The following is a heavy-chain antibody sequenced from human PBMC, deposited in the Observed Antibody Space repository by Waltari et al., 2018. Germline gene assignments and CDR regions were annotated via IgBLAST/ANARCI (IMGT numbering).Heavy chain of an antibody. CDR2: INQSGST. CDR1: GGSFSGYY. D-gene: IGHD6-6*01. J-gene: IGHJ4*02. V-gene: IGHV4-34*01. Sequence: QVQLQQWGAGLLKPSETLSLTCAVYGGSFSGYYWSWIRQPPGKGLEWIGEINQSGSTNDNPALKGRVTMSVDTSKNQFSLKLSSVTAADTAVYYCARASIAARPFDYWGQGTLVTVSS. CDR3: ARASIAARPFDY.